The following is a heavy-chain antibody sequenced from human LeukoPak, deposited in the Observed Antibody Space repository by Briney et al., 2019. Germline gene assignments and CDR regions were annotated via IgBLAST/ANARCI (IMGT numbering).Heavy chain of an antibody. Sequence: PSETLSLTCAVYGGSFSGYYWSWIRQPPGKGLEWIGEINHSGSTNYNPSLKSRVTISVDTSKNQFSLKLSSVTAADTAVYYCASVARFKVGMDVWGQGTTVTVSS. CDR1: GGSFSGYY. V-gene: IGHV4-34*01. CDR3: ASVARFKVGMDV. CDR2: INHSGST. J-gene: IGHJ6*02.